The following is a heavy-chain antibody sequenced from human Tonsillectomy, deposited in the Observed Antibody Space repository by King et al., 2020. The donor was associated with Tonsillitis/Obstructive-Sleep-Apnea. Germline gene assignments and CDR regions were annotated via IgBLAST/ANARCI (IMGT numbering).Heavy chain of an antibody. J-gene: IGHJ4*02. Sequence: VQLVESGGGLVQPGRSLRLSCAASGFTFDDYAMHWVRQAPGKGLEWVASISWNSGRIGYADSVKGRFTISRDSAKNSLYLQMNSLRAEDTAFYYCAKGPTWGYDSLYFDYWGQGTLVTVSS. CDR3: AKGPTWGYDSLYFDY. V-gene: IGHV3-9*01. CDR1: GFTFDDYA. CDR2: ISWNSGRI. D-gene: IGHD3-3*01.